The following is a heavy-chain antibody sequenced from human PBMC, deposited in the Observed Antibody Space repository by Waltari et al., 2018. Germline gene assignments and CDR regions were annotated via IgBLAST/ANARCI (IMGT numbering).Heavy chain of an antibody. D-gene: IGHD6-6*01. Sequence: QVQLQESGPGLVKPSETLSLTCTVSGYSISSGYYWGWILQPPGKGLEWIGSIYHSGSTYYNPSLKSRVTISVDTSKNQFSLKLSSVTAADTAVYYCARDPRLQYSGSAGDAFDIWGQGTMVTVSS. CDR1: GYSISSGYY. V-gene: IGHV4-38-2*02. J-gene: IGHJ3*02. CDR2: IYHSGST. CDR3: ARDPRLQYSGSAGDAFDI.